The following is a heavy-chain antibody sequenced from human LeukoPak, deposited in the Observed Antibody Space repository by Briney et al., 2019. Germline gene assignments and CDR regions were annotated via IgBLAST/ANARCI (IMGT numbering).Heavy chain of an antibody. CDR1: GFTLSSYS. V-gene: IGHV3-21*01. Sequence: PGGSLRLSCAASGFTLSSYSMNWVRQAPGKGLEWVSSISSSSSYIYYADSVKGRFTISRDNAKNSLYLQMNSLRAEDTAVYYCASEINYYDSSGLPWGQGTLVTVSS. CDR3: ASEINYYDSSGLP. CDR2: ISSSSSYI. J-gene: IGHJ5*02. D-gene: IGHD3-22*01.